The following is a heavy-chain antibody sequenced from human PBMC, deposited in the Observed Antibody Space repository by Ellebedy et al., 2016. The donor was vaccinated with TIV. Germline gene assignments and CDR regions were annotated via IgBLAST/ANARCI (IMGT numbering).Heavy chain of an antibody. CDR3: ARDLSCINDICNLGAFDI. CDR2: IYSSGST. V-gene: IGHV4-4*07. Sequence: SETLSLXXTVSGGSISNDYWSWIRQPAGKGLEWIGRIYSSGSTHYNPSLNSRVTMSVDMSKNQFSLRLSSLTAADTAVYYCARDLSCINDICNLGAFDIWGQGTMVTVSS. J-gene: IGHJ3*02. CDR1: GGSISNDY. D-gene: IGHD2-8*01.